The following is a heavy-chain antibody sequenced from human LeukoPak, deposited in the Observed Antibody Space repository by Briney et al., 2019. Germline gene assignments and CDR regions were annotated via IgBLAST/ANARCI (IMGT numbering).Heavy chain of an antibody. Sequence: GGSLRLSCAASGFTFSGYSMNWVRQAPGKGLEWVSSISSSSSYIYYADSVKGRFTISRDNAKNSLYLQMNSLRAEDTAVYYCARDPLTYYYGSGSYYADYWGQGTLVTVSS. CDR2: ISSSSSYI. V-gene: IGHV3-21*01. CDR1: GFTFSGYS. J-gene: IGHJ4*02. CDR3: ARDPLTYYYGSGSYYADY. D-gene: IGHD3-10*01.